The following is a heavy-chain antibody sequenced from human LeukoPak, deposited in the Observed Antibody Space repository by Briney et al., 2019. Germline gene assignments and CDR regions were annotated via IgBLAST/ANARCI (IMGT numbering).Heavy chain of an antibody. Sequence: GASVKLSCKASGYTFTGYYMHWVRQAPRQGLEWMGWINPNSGGTNYAQKFQGRVTMTRDTSISTAYMELSRLRSDDTAVYYCAITIFGVVIRDYYYYYGMDVWGQGTTVTVSS. J-gene: IGHJ6*02. CDR2: INPNSGGT. CDR3: AITIFGVVIRDYYYYYGMDV. V-gene: IGHV1-2*02. D-gene: IGHD3-3*01. CDR1: GYTFTGYY.